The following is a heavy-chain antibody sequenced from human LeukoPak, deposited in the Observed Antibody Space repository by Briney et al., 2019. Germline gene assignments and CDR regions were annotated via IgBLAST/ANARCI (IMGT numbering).Heavy chain of an antibody. Sequence: ASVKVSCKASGYTFTSYDINWVRQATGQGLEWMGWMNPNSGNTDYAQKFQGRVTMTRNTSISTAYMELSSLRSEDTAVYYCARAKTTVTTLYYYYYYYMDVWGKGTTVTVSS. CDR3: ARAKTTVTTLYYYYYYYMDV. CDR1: GYTFTSYD. J-gene: IGHJ6*03. D-gene: IGHD4-17*01. CDR2: MNPNSGNT. V-gene: IGHV1-8*01.